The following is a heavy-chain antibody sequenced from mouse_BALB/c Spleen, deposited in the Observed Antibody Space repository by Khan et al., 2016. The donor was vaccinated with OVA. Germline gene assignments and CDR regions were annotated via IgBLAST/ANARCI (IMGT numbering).Heavy chain of an antibody. V-gene: IGHV9-1*02. Sequence: QIQLVQSGPELKKPGETVKISCKASGYTFTNYGMNWVKQAPGKGLKWMGWINTYTGEPTYADDFKGRFVFSLETSASTPYLQISNLKNEDMTTYFVARISCYWDSDVWGAGTTVTVSS. J-gene: IGHJ1*01. CDR2: INTYTGEP. CDR1: GYTFTNYG. CDR3: ARISCYWDSDV.